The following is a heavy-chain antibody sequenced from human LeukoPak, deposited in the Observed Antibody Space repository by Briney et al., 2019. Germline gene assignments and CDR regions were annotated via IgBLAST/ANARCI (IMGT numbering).Heavy chain of an antibody. Sequence: SGPTLVNPTQTLTLTCTFSGFSLSTSGVGVGWIRQPPGKALEWLALIYWDDVKRYSPSLKSRLTITKDTSKNQVVLTMTNMDPVDTATYYCAHTIAMVRGVITHYFDYWGQGTLVTVSS. V-gene: IGHV2-5*02. J-gene: IGHJ4*02. CDR1: GFSLSTSGVG. CDR3: AHTIAMVRGVITHYFDY. CDR2: IYWDDVK. D-gene: IGHD3-10*01.